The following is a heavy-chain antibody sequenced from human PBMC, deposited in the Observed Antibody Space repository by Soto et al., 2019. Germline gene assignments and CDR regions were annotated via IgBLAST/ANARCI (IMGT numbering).Heavy chain of an antibody. V-gene: IGHV4-31*03. CDR1: GGSISSGGYY. J-gene: IGHJ6*02. Sequence: QVQLQESGPGLVKPSQTLSLTCTVSGGSISSGGYYWSWIRQHPGKGLEWIGYIYYSGSTYYNPSLKSRVTISVDTSKNQFSLKLSSVTAADTAVYYCARDRTNTNGYYYGMDVWGQGTTVTVSS. CDR2: IYYSGST. D-gene: IGHD1-1*01. CDR3: ARDRTNTNGYYYGMDV.